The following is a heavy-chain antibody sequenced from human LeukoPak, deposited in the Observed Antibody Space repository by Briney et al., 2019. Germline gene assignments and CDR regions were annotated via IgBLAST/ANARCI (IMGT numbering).Heavy chain of an antibody. J-gene: IGHJ2*01. CDR1: GGSISSYY. Sequence: PSETLSLTCTVSGGSISSYYWSWIRQPAGKGLECIGRIYTSGTTYNPSLKSRVTMSVDTSKNQFSLKLSSVTAADTAVYYCARLGNWGNYWYFDLWGRGTLVTVSS. D-gene: IGHD7-27*01. CDR3: ARLGNWGNYWYFDL. CDR2: IYTSGT. V-gene: IGHV4-4*07.